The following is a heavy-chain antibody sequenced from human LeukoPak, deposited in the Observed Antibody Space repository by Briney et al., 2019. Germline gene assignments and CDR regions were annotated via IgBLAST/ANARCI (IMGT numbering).Heavy chain of an antibody. V-gene: IGHV1-69*13. CDR2: IIPIFGTA. D-gene: IGHD3-3*01. Sequence: SVKVSCKASGGTFSSYAISWVRQAPGQGLEWMGGIIPIFGTANYAQKFQGRVTITADESTSTAYMELSSLRSEDTAVYYCARDQVDDFWSGYYTGSLRSDPAKSTSWGQGTLVTVSS. CDR3: ARDQVDDFWSGYYTGSLRSDPAKSTS. CDR1: GGTFSSYA. J-gene: IGHJ4*02.